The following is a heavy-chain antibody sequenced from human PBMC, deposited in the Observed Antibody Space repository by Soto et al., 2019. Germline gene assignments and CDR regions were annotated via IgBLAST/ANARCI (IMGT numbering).Heavy chain of an antibody. CDR1: GYTFTSYG. V-gene: IGHV1-18*01. Sequence: GASLKVSCKASGYTFTSYGISWVRQAPGQGLEWMGWISAYNGNTNYAQKLQGRVTMTTDTSTSTAYMELRSLRSDDTAVYYCAKAVAGTVYFDYWGQGTLVTVSS. J-gene: IGHJ4*02. D-gene: IGHD6-19*01. CDR2: ISAYNGNT. CDR3: AKAVAGTVYFDY.